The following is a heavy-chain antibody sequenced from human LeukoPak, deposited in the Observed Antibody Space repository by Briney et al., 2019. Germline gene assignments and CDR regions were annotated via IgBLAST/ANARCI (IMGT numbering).Heavy chain of an antibody. CDR3: AKDHMYSSSSNWFDP. V-gene: IGHV3-23*01. Sequence: PWGSLRLSCTASGFDFYNYAMAWVRLAPGKGLEWVSGITGSGENTYFADSVKGRSTIARETSKNTLHLEMHSLRAEDTAVYYCAKDHMYSSSSNWFDPWGQGTLVIVSS. CDR1: GFDFYNYA. D-gene: IGHD6-6*01. CDR2: ITGSGENT. J-gene: IGHJ5*02.